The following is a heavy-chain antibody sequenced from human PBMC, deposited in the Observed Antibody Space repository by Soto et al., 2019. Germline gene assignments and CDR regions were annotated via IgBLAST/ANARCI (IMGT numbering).Heavy chain of an antibody. CDR2: ISYDGSNK. Sequence: GGSLRLSCAASGFTFSSYAMHWVRQAPGKGLEWVAVISYDGSNKYYADSVKGRFTISRDNSKNTLYLQMNSLRAEDTAVYYCATGGEVDGYNFFDYWGQGTLVTVSS. J-gene: IGHJ4*02. CDR1: GFTFSSYA. CDR3: ATGGEVDGYNFFDY. V-gene: IGHV3-30-3*01. D-gene: IGHD5-12*01.